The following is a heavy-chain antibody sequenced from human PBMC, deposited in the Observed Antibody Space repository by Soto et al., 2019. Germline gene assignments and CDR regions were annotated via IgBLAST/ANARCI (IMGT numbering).Heavy chain of an antibody. Sequence: PSETLSLTCTVSGDSISTDYWSWIRQSPGKGLEWIGFIYYGGSTNYNPSLKSRVTISVDTPKNQFSLKLSSVTAADTAVYYCARRYGGNIDYWGQGTLVTVSS. CDR2: IYYGGST. CDR3: ARRYGGNIDY. CDR1: GDSISTDY. D-gene: IGHD3-16*01. V-gene: IGHV4-59*01. J-gene: IGHJ4*02.